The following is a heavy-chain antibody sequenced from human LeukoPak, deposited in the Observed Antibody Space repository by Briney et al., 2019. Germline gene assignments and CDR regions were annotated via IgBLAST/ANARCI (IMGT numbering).Heavy chain of an antibody. CDR1: GYTFTSYG. D-gene: IGHD6-19*01. V-gene: IGHV1-18*01. CDR3: ARADSAVAGSSFDY. Sequence: ASVKVSCKASGYTFTSYGISWVRQAPGQGLEWMGWISAYNGNTNYAQKLQGRVTMTTDTSTSTAYMELRSPRSEDTAVYYCARADSAVAGSSFDYWGQGTLVTVSS. J-gene: IGHJ4*02. CDR2: ISAYNGNT.